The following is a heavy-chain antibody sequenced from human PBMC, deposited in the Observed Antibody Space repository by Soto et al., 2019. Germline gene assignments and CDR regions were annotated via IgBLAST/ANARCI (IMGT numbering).Heavy chain of an antibody. CDR2: ISSSSSYR. Sequence: PGGSLRLSCAASGFTFSSYSMNWVRQAPGKGLEWVSSISSSSSYRYYADSVKGRFTISRDNAKNSLYLQMNSLRAEDTAVYYCARDRDYADYEFDYWGHGTLVTVSS. CDR3: ARDRDYADYEFDY. V-gene: IGHV3-21*06. J-gene: IGHJ4*01. D-gene: IGHD4-17*01. CDR1: GFTFSSYS.